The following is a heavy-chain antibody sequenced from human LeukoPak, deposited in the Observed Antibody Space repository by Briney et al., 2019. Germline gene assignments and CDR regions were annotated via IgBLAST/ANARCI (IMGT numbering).Heavy chain of an antibody. V-gene: IGHV4-4*07. Sequence: SETLSLTCTVSGGSISSYYWSWIRQPAGKGLEWIGRIYTSGSTNYNPSLKSRVTMSVDTSKNQFSLKLSSVTAADTAVYYCARHPPTDSSGYNGWFDPWGQGTLVTVSS. CDR2: IYTSGST. CDR3: ARHPPTDSSGYNGWFDP. J-gene: IGHJ5*02. D-gene: IGHD3-22*01. CDR1: GGSISSYY.